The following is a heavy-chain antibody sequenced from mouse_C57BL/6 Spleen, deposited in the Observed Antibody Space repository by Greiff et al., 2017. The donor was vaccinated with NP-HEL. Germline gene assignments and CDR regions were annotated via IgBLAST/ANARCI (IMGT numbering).Heavy chain of an antibody. CDR1: GYTFTGYW. V-gene: IGHV1-9*01. CDR2: ILPGSGST. Sequence: QVQLKESGAELMKPGASVKLSCKATGYTFTGYWIEWVKQRPGHGLEWIGEILPGSGSTNYNEKFKGKATFTADTSSNTAYMLLSSLTTEDSAIYLCACSRFGGFDYWGQGTPLTVSS. J-gene: IGHJ2*01. CDR3: ACSRFGGFDY. D-gene: IGHD1-1*02.